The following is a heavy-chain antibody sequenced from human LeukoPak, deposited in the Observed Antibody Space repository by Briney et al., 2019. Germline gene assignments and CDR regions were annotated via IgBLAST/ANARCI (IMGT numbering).Heavy chain of an antibody. D-gene: IGHD6-19*01. J-gene: IGHJ3*02. CDR1: GGSISSYY. CDR3: AREEIAVADEAFDI. V-gene: IGHV4-4*07. CDR2: IYTSGST. Sequence: MTSETLSLTCTVSGGSISSYYWSWIRQPAGKGLEWIGRIYTSGSTNYNHSLKSRVTMSVDTSKNQFSLKLSSVTAADTAVYYCAREEIAVADEAFDIWGQGTMVTVSS.